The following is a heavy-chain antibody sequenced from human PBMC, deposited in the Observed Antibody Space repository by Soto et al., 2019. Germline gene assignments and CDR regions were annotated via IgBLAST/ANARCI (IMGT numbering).Heavy chain of an antibody. D-gene: IGHD1-26*01. CDR3: ARDRGRAGMDV. V-gene: IGHV3-30*14. J-gene: IGHJ6*02. CDR2: ISFDGATK. CDR1: GFTFNYYD. Sequence: QVQLVESGGGVVQPGRSLRLSCAASGFTFNYYDIHWVRQAPGKGLEWLAVISFDGATKNYGDSVNGRSTISRDSSKSALRVSYPRSEDTGIYFCARDRGRAGMDVWGQGTTVVVSS.